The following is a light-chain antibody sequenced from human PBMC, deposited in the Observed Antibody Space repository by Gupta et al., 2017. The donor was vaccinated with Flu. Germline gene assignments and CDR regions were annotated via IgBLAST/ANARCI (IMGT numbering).Light chain of an antibody. CDR3: YSTDSSGHQWV. J-gene: IGLJ3*02. Sequence: SSELTQPPSVSVSPGQTPRITCSGDALPQKYAYWYQQKSGQAPVLVIYEDNKRPSGILERFSGSSSGTTATLAISGAQVEDEADYYCYSTDSSGHQWVFGGGTKLTVL. CDR2: EDN. CDR1: ALPQKY. V-gene: IGLV3-10*01.